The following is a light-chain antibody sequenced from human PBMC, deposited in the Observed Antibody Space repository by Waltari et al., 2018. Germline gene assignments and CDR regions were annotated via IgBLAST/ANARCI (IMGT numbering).Light chain of an antibody. V-gene: IGLV3-19*01. CDR3: HSRDSSGDVL. J-gene: IGLJ2*01. CDR2: GKN. Sequence: SSELTQDPAVSVALGQTVRITCQGDSLRSYYVSWFHQKPGQAPALVIYGKNNRPSGIADRVSASSSGSTASLTIIGAQAEDEADYYCHSRDSSGDVLIGGGTKLTVV. CDR1: SLRSYY.